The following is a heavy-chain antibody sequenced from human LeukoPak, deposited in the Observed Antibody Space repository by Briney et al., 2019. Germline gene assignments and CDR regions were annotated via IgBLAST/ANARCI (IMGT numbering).Heavy chain of an antibody. CDR3: ARDWAYCGRGSCYDYFDY. CDR1: GGSISSGGYS. Sequence: PSETLSLTCAVSGGSISSGGYSWRWIRQPPGKGLEWIGYIYHSGSTYYNPSLKSRVTISVDRSKNQSSLKLSSVTAADTAVYYCARDWAYCGRGSCYDYFDYWGQGTLVTVSS. J-gene: IGHJ4*02. V-gene: IGHV4-30-2*01. D-gene: IGHD2-15*01. CDR2: IYHSGST.